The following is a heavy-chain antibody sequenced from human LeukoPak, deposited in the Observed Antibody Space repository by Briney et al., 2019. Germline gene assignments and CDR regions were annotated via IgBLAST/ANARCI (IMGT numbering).Heavy chain of an antibody. V-gene: IGHV3-21*01. CDR1: AFTFSSYS. J-gene: IGHJ5*02. D-gene: IGHD4-17*01. CDR2: ISSSSSYI. Sequence: GGSLRLSCAASAFTFSSYSMNWVRQAPGKGLEWVSSISSSSSYIYYADSVKGRFTISRDNAKNSLYLQMNSLRAEDTAVYYCARGLGFNWFDPWGQGTLVTVSS. CDR3: ARGLGFNWFDP.